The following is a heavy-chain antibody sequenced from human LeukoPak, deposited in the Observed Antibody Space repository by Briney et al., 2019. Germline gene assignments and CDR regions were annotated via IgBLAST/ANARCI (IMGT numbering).Heavy chain of an antibody. J-gene: IGHJ3*02. V-gene: IGHV4-39*01. CDR1: GGSISSSSYY. CDR2: IYYSGST. CDR3: ARQVGGVAHDAFDI. D-gene: IGHD2-15*01. Sequence: KSSETLSLTCTVSGGSISSSSYYWGWIRQPPGKGLEWIGSIYYSGSTYYNPSLKSRVTISVDTSKNQFSLKLSSVTAADTAVYYCARQVGGVAHDAFDIWGQGTMVTVSS.